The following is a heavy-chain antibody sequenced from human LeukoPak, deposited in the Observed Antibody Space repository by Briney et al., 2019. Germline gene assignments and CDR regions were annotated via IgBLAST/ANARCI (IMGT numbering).Heavy chain of an antibody. CDR3: ARDSTPITMVRGELTY. Sequence: QTGGSLRLSCSASGFTFSSYSMNWVRQAPGKGLEWVSYISSSSTTIYYADSVKGRFTISRDNAKNSLYLQMNSLRAEDTAVYYCARDSTPITMVRGELTYWGQGTLVTVSS. J-gene: IGHJ4*02. CDR1: GFTFSSYS. V-gene: IGHV3-48*01. CDR2: ISSSSTTI. D-gene: IGHD3-10*01.